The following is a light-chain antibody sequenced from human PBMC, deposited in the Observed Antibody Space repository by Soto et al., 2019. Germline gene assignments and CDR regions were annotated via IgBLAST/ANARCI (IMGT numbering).Light chain of an antibody. J-gene: IGLJ3*02. CDR3: SSYTSSSTLV. CDR2: EVS. CDR1: SSDVGGYNF. V-gene: IGLV2-14*01. Sequence: QSALTQPGSVSGSPGQSITISCTGTSSDVGGYNFVSWYQHHPGKAPKLMIYEVSNRPSGVSNRFSGSKSGNTASLTISGLQAGDDADYYCSSYTSSSTLVFAGGTKVTV.